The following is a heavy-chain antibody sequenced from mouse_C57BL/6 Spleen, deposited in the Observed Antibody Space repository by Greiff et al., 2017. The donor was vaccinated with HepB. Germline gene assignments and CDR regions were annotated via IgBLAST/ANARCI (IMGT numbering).Heavy chain of an antibody. CDR1: GYTFTSYW. CDR3: ALYDGYYKGLDY. Sequence: QVQLQQPGAELVKPGASVKMSCKASGYTFTSYWITWAKQRPGQGLEWIGDIYPGSGSTNYNEKFKSKATLTVDTSSSTAYMQLSSLTSEDSAVYYCALYDGYYKGLDYWGQGTTLTVSS. CDR2: IYPGSGST. D-gene: IGHD2-3*01. V-gene: IGHV1-55*01. J-gene: IGHJ2*01.